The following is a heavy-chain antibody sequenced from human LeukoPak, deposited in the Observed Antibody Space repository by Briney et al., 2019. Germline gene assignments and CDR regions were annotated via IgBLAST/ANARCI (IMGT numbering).Heavy chain of an antibody. D-gene: IGHD3-10*02. V-gene: IGHV3-48*04. Sequence: GGTLRLSCAASGFTFNTYGMSWVRQAPGKGLEWVSYISSSGSTIYYADSVKGRFTISRDNAKNSLYLQMNSLRAEDTAVYYCAELGITMIGGVWGKGTTVTISS. J-gene: IGHJ6*04. CDR2: ISSSGSTI. CDR3: AELGITMIGGV. CDR1: GFTFNTYG.